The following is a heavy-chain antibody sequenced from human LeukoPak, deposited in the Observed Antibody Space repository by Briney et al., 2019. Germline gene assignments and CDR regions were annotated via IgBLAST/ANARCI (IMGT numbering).Heavy chain of an antibody. V-gene: IGHV3-23*01. Sequence: GGSLRLSCAASGFTFSSYAMSWVRQAPGKGLEWVSAISGSGGSTYYADSVKGRFTLSRDNSKNTLYLQMNSLRAEDTAVYYCAKSALSSSTGDPDAFDIWGQGTMVTVSS. J-gene: IGHJ3*02. CDR3: AKSALSSSTGDPDAFDI. D-gene: IGHD6-6*01. CDR1: GFTFSSYA. CDR2: ISGSGGST.